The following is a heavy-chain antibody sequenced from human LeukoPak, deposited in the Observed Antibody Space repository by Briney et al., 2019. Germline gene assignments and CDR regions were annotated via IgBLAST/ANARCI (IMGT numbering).Heavy chain of an antibody. J-gene: IGHJ4*02. CDR2: IYHSGST. CDR1: GGSISSSNW. D-gene: IGHD6-6*01. CDR3: ARDLGGVAARDWFDY. V-gene: IGHV4-4*02. Sequence: SGTLSLTCAVSGGSISSSNWWSWVRQPPGKGLEWIGEIYHSGSTNYNPSLKSRVTISVDKSKNQFSLKLSSVTAADTAVYYCARDLGGVAARDWFDYWGQGTLVTVSS.